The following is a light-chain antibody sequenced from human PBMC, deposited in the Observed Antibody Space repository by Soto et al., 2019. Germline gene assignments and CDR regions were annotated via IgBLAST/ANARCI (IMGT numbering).Light chain of an antibody. CDR2: EVS. V-gene: IGLV2-14*01. CDR1: SSDVGGYNY. CDR3: SSYTSSSTLV. Sequence: QSALTQPASLSGSPGQSITISCTGTSSDVGGYNYVSWYQQHPGKAPKLMIYEVSNRPSGVSNRFSGSKSGNTASLTISGLQAEDEADYYCSSYTSSSTLVFGTGTTLTVL. J-gene: IGLJ1*01.